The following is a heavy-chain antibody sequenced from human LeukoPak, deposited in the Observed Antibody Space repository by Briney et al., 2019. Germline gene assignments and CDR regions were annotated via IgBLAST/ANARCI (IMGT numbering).Heavy chain of an antibody. V-gene: IGHV3-9*01. CDR2: ISWNSGSI. J-gene: IGHJ4*02. CDR1: GFTFDDYA. CDR3: AKGVEVVPAAAHYFDY. D-gene: IGHD2-2*01. Sequence: PGGSLRLSCAASGFTFDDYAMHWVRQAPGKGLEWVSGISWNSGSIGYADSVKGRLTISRDNAKNSLYLQMNSLRAEDTALYYCAKGVEVVPAAAHYFDYWGQGTLVTVSS.